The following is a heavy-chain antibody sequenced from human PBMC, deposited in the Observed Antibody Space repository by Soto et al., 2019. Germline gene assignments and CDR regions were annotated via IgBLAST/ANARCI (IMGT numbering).Heavy chain of an antibody. J-gene: IGHJ6*02. Sequence: ASVKVSCKASGYSFTDYHIHWVRQAPGQGLEWLGRIDPKSGGTSTAQKFQGWVTMTTDTSISTASMELTRLTSDDTAIYYCARGDSTDCSNGVCSFLSNRDMDVGGQGTTVTVS. D-gene: IGHD2-8*01. CDR2: IDPKSGGT. CDR3: ARGDSTDCSNGVCSFLSNRDMDV. CDR1: GYSFTDYH. V-gene: IGHV1-2*04.